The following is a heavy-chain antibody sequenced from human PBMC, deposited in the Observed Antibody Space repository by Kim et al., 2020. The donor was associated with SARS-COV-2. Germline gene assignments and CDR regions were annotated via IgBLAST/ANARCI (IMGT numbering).Heavy chain of an antibody. CDR3: AALGDYGSRYFDY. Sequence: YAQKFQGRGTMTRDTSTSTVYMELSSLRSEDTAVYYCAALGDYGSRYFDYWGQGTLVTVSS. J-gene: IGHJ4*02. D-gene: IGHD4-17*01. V-gene: IGHV1-46*01.